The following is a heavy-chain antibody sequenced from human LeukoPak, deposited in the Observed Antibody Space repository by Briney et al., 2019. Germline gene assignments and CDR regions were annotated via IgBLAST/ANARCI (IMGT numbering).Heavy chain of an antibody. CDR1: GFTFSDYS. Sequence: GGSLRLSCAASGFTFSDYSMNWVRQAPGKGLEWVSSISSSSTYMYYADSVEGRFTISRDNAKTSLYLQMNSLRAEDTAVYYCARSSRADLNYFDYWGQGTLVTVSS. V-gene: IGHV3-21*01. CDR2: ISSSSTYM. D-gene: IGHD2-15*01. CDR3: ARSSRADLNYFDY. J-gene: IGHJ4*02.